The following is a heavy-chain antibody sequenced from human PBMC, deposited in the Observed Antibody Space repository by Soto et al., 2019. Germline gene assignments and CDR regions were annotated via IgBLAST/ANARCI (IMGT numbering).Heavy chain of an antibody. CDR2: ISAYNGNT. J-gene: IGHJ3*01. CDR3: ARAYGEPPDAFDL. Sequence: QLVQSGSDVKKPGASVKVSCKASGYTFKNYGITWVRQAPGQGLEWVGWISAYNGNTHHAQKVQGRVTLTTDTSTSTAYLELNSVRSDDTAMYYCARAYGEPPDAFDLWGQGTMVTVSS. D-gene: IGHD4-17*01. CDR1: GYTFKNYG. V-gene: IGHV1-18*01.